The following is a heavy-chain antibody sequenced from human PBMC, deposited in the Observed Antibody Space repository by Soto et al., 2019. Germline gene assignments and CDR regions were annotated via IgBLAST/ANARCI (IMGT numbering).Heavy chain of an antibody. J-gene: IGHJ4*02. CDR2: INHSGST. Sequence: SETLSLTCAVYGGSFSGYYWSWIRQPPGKGLEWIGEINHSGSTNYNPSLKSRVTISVDTSKNQFSLKLSSVTAADTAVYYCARAERITMVRGVTLFDYWGQGTLVTVSS. CDR1: GGSFSGYY. D-gene: IGHD3-10*01. V-gene: IGHV4-34*01. CDR3: ARAERITMVRGVTLFDY.